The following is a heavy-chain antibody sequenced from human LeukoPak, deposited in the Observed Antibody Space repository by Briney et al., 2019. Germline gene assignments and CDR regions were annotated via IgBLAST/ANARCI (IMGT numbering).Heavy chain of an antibody. Sequence: SETLSLTCAVYGGSFSGYYWSWIRQPPGKGLEWIGEINHSGSTNYNPSLKSRVTISVDTSKNQFSLKLSSVTAADTAVYYCAGATAGDYVWGSYRYTTLAFDYWGQGTLVTVSS. CDR2: INHSGST. CDR3: AGATAGDYVWGSYRYTTLAFDY. V-gene: IGHV4-34*01. J-gene: IGHJ4*02. D-gene: IGHD3-16*02. CDR1: GGSFSGYY.